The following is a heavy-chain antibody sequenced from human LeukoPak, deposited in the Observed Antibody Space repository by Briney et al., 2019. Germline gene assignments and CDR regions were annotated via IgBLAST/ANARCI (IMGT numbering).Heavy chain of an antibody. CDR1: GLSFSTYA. CDR2: ISGSGGST. D-gene: IGHD1-26*01. J-gene: IGHJ4*02. Sequence: PGGSLRLSCAASGLSFSTYAMSWVRQAPGKGLEWVSAISGSGGSTYFADSVKGRFTISRDNSKNTLYLQMNSLRAEDTAVYYCAKGEGGSYSGPDYWGQGTLVTVSS. V-gene: IGHV3-23*01. CDR3: AKGEGGSYSGPDY.